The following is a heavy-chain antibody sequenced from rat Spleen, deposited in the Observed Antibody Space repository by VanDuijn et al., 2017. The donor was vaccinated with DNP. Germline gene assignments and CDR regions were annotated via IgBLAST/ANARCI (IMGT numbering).Heavy chain of an antibody. CDR2: INSVGNT. CDR1: GHSITNSYR. Sequence: EVQLQESGPGLVKPSQSLSLTCSVTGHSITNSYRWNWLRKFPGNKLEWMGDINSVGNTRYNPSLKSRISITRDTSKNQFFLQVNSVTTEDTATYYCASTQYSGDVNWFAYWGQGTLVTVSS. V-gene: IGHV3-3*01. D-gene: IGHD1-1*01. J-gene: IGHJ3*01. CDR3: ASTQYSGDVNWFAY.